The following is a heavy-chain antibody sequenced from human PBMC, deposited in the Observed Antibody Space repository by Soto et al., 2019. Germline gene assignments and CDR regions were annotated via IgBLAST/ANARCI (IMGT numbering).Heavy chain of an antibody. CDR3: ARDYVPD. CDR1: GFTFSSYA. V-gene: IGHV3-30-3*01. Sequence: GGSLRLSCAASGFTFSSYAMHWVRQAPGKGLEWVAVISYDGSNKYYADSVKGRFTISRDNSKNTLYLQMNSLRAEDTAVYYCARDYVPDWGQGTLVTVS. CDR2: ISYDGSNK. D-gene: IGHD3-10*02. J-gene: IGHJ4*02.